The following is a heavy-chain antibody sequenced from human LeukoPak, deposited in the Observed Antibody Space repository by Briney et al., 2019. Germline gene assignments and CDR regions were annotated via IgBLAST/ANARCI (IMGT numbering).Heavy chain of an antibody. V-gene: IGHV1-3*04. CDR3: ARDRSAWRFYYFDY. CDR1: GYTFTSRA. J-gene: IGHJ4*02. CDR2: INTGNGNT. D-gene: IGHD3-3*01. Sequence: ASVKVSCMTSGYTFTSRALHWVRLAPGPRLEWMGWINTGNGNTKYSQKFQDRVTITRDPSASTADMELSSLRSEDTAVYYCARDRSAWRFYYFDYWGQGTLVTVSS.